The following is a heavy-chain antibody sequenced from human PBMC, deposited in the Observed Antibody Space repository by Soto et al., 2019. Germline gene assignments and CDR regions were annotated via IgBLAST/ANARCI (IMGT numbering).Heavy chain of an antibody. CDR1: GYTFTSCD. V-gene: IGHV1-8*01. CDR2: MNPNSGNT. D-gene: IGHD5-12*01. J-gene: IGHJ6*02. Sequence: GASVKVSCKASGYTFTSCDINWVRQATGQGLEWMGWMNPNSGNTGYAEKFQGRVTMTRNTXISTAYLELSSLRSEDTAVYYCASGYSGYDVLLYYHYGMDVWGQGTTVTVS. CDR3: ASGYSGYDVLLYYHYGMDV.